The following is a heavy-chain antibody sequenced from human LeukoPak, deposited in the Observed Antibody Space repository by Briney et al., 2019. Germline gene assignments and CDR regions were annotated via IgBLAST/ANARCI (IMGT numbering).Heavy chain of an antibody. D-gene: IGHD2-15*01. J-gene: IGHJ4*02. Sequence: GESLKISCKGSGYNFSSYWIAWVRQMPGKGLECMGIIYPSDSDTRYSPSFQGQVTISADKSVSTAYLQWSSLKASDTAMYYCARLSGRVVCSAGSCYIDSWGQGTLVTVSS. CDR2: IYPSDSDT. V-gene: IGHV5-51*01. CDR3: ARLSGRVVCSAGSCYIDS. CDR1: GYNFSSYW.